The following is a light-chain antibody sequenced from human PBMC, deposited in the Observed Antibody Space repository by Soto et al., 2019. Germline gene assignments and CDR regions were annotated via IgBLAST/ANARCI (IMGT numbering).Light chain of an antibody. CDR1: QGISSY. V-gene: IGKV1-9*01. CDR3: QQLNSYPYT. CDR2: AAS. Sequence: DIQLTQSPSFLSASVGDRVTITCRASQGISSYVAWYQQKPGKVPKALIYAASTLQSGVPSRFSSSGSGTEFTLTISSLQPEDFATYYCQQLNSYPYTFGQGTKLEIK. J-gene: IGKJ2*01.